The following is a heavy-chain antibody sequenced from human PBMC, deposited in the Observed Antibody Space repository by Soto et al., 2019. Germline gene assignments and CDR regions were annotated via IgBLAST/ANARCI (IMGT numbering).Heavy chain of an antibody. CDR3: ARSRIAAAGTVEYGMDV. D-gene: IGHD6-13*01. J-gene: IGHJ6*02. CDR2: IYYSGST. Sequence: QLQLQESGPGLVKPSETLSLTCTVSGGSISSSSYYWGWIRQPPGKGLEWIGSIYYSGSTYYNPSLKGRVTISVDTSKNQFSLKLSSVTAADTAVYYCARSRIAAAGTVEYGMDVWGQGTTVTVSS. CDR1: GGSISSSSYY. V-gene: IGHV4-39*01.